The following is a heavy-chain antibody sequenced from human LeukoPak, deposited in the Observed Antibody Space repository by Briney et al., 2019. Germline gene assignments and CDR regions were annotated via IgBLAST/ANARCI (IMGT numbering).Heavy chain of an antibody. CDR2: INWNGGST. Sequence: GGSLRLSCAASGFTFDDYGMSWVRQAPGKGLEWVSGINWNGGSTGYADSVKGRFTISRDNAKNSLYLQMNSLRAEDTAVYYCARDPETTFWSGYYARGYYYYMDVWGKGTTVTVSS. CDR1: GFTFDDYG. V-gene: IGHV3-20*04. J-gene: IGHJ6*03. CDR3: ARDPETTFWSGYYARGYYYYMDV. D-gene: IGHD3-3*01.